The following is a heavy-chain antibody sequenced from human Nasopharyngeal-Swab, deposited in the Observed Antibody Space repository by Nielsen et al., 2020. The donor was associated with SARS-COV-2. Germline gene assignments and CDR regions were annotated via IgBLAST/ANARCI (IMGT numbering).Heavy chain of an antibody. Sequence: ASVKVSCKASGYTFTGYYMHWVRQATGQGLEWMGWMNPNSGNTGYAQKFQGRVTMTRNTSISTAYMELSSLRSEDTAVYYCARVWLLHAFDIWGQGTMVTVSS. D-gene: IGHD6-19*01. CDR2: MNPNSGNT. CDR1: GYTFTGYY. CDR3: ARVWLLHAFDI. J-gene: IGHJ3*02. V-gene: IGHV1-8*02.